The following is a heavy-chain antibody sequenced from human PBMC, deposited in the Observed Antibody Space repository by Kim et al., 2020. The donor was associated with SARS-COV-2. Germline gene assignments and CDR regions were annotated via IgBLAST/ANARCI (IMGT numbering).Heavy chain of an antibody. CDR2: INAGNGNT. Sequence: ASVKVSCKASGYTFTNYAMNWVRQAPGQGLEWMGWINAGNGNTKYSQKFQGRVTLTRDTSATTAYMELSSLRSEDTAVYYCARGIWTHHHGTYYFYYWGQGTLVTVSS. CDR1: GYTFTNYA. CDR3: ARGIWTHHHGTYYFYY. V-gene: IGHV1-3*01. D-gene: IGHD1-1*01. J-gene: IGHJ4*02.